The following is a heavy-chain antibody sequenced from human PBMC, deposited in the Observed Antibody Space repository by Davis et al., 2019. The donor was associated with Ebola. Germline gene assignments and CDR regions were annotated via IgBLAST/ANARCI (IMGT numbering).Heavy chain of an antibody. V-gene: IGHV3-15*01. CDR1: GFTFSNYW. Sequence: PGGSLRLSCAASGFTFSNYWMSWVRQAPGKGLECVGRVKSKTDGGTTDYAAPVKGRFTISRDDLRNTLYLQMNSLQTEDTAVYYCATWSGAVWGQGTTVTVSS. CDR2: VKSKTDGGTT. J-gene: IGHJ6*02. D-gene: IGHD3-10*01. CDR3: ATWSGAV.